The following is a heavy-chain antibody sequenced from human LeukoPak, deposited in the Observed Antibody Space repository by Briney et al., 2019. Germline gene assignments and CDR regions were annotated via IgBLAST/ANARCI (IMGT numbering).Heavy chain of an antibody. J-gene: IGHJ4*02. D-gene: IGHD1-26*01. CDR1: GGSFSGYY. V-gene: IGHV4-34*01. Sequence: SETLSLTCAVYGGSFSGYYWSWIRQPPGKGLEWIGEINRSGSTNYNPSLKSRVTISVDTSKNQFSLKLSSVTAADTAVYYCAREIVVGAAYFDYWGQGTLVTVSS. CDR3: AREIVVGAAYFDY. CDR2: INRSGST.